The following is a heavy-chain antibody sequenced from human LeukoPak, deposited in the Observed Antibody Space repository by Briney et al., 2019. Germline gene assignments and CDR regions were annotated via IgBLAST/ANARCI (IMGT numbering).Heavy chain of an antibody. CDR3: ARSPRYTIFGVVIISDYYYYYGMDV. J-gene: IGHJ6*02. CDR2: IIPIFGTA. CDR1: GGTFSSYA. V-gene: IGHV1-69*01. Sequence: GASVKVSCKASGGTFSSYAISWVRQAPGQGLEWMGGIIPIFGTANYAQKFQGRVTITADESTSTAYMELSSLRSEDTAVYYCARSPRYTIFGVVIISDYYYYYGMDVWGQGTTVTVSS. D-gene: IGHD3-3*01.